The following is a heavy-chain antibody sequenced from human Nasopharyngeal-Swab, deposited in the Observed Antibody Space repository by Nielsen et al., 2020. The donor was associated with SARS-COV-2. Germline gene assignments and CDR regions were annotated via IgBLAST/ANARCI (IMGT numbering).Heavy chain of an antibody. CDR1: GFTVSSNY. D-gene: IGHD3-3*01. CDR2: IYSGGST. CDR3: ALGSGYFRGRAEFDY. Sequence: GESLKIYCAASGFTVSSNYMSWVRQAPGKGLEWVSVIYSGGSTYYADSVKGRFTISRDNSKNTLYLQMNSLRAEDTAVYYCALGSGYFRGRAEFDYWGQGTLVTVSS. J-gene: IGHJ4*02. V-gene: IGHV3-66*01.